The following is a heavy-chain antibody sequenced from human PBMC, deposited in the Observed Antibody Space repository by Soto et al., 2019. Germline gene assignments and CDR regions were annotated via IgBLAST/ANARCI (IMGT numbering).Heavy chain of an antibody. V-gene: IGHV3-48*01. CDR1: GFTFSNYS. CDR2: ISSSSTI. D-gene: IGHD6-19*01. CDR3: ARERGSGWTFDY. Sequence: EVQLVESGGDLVQPGGSLRLSCAASGFTFSNYSMNWVRQAPGKGLEWVSSISSSSTIYYADSVKSRSTISRDNVQNSLYLQMHSLRAEDTAVYYWARERGSGWTFDYWGQGTLVTVSS. J-gene: IGHJ4*02.